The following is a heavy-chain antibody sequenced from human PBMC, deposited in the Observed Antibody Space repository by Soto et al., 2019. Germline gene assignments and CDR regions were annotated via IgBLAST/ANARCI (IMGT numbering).Heavy chain of an antibody. CDR2: ISDSGGAT. CDR3: YRDVEAGSIFRGEFDY. CDR1: RFTFTRYA. V-gene: IGHV3-23*01. J-gene: IGHJ4*02. Sequence: GGSLRLSCIASRFTFTRYAMRWVRHAPGKGLGWVGAISDSGGATIHADAVKGRRTITRDNDKTTKYLQMNILSVEATDVSVCYRDVEAGSIFRGEFDYWGQGTQVTVSS. D-gene: IGHD2-21*01.